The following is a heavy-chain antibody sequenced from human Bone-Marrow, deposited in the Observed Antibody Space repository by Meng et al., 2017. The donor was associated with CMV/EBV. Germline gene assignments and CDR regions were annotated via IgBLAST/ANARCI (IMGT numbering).Heavy chain of an antibody. V-gene: IGHV3-7*01. CDR1: GFTFSSYS. Sequence: GGSLRLSCAASGFTFSSYSMNWVRQAPGKGLEWVANIKQDGSGSFYVDSVKGRFTISRDNAKSSLYLQMNSLRVEDTAVYYCARAGYMAGRSYRIGSYYFDYWGQGTLVTVSS. J-gene: IGHJ4*02. CDR2: IKQDGSGS. D-gene: IGHD1-26*01. CDR3: ARAGYMAGRSYRIGSYYFDY.